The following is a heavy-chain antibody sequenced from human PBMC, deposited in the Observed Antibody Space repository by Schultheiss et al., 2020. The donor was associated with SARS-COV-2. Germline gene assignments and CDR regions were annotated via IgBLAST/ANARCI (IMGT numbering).Heavy chain of an antibody. CDR2: ISSSSSYI. D-gene: IGHD6-13*01. J-gene: IGHJ4*02. V-gene: IGHV3-21*01. CDR1: GFTVSSNY. Sequence: GGSLRLSCAASGFTVSSNYMSWVRQAPGKGLEWVSSISSSSSYIYYADSVKGRFTISRDNSKNTLYLQMNSLRAGDTAVYYCARDHSSSLDYWGQGTLVTVSS. CDR3: ARDHSSSLDY.